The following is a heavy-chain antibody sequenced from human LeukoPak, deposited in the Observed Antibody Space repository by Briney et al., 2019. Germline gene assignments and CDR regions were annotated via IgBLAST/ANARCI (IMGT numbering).Heavy chain of an antibody. CDR3: ARERGGGYSYGY. CDR2: IIPIFGTA. CDR1: GYTFTGYF. D-gene: IGHD5-18*01. J-gene: IGHJ4*02. Sequence: ASVKVSCKASGYTFTGYFLHWVRQAPGQGLEWMGRIIPIFGTANYAQKFQGRVTITTDESTSTAYMELSSLRSEDTAVYYCARERGGGYSYGYWGQGTLVTVSS. V-gene: IGHV1-69*05.